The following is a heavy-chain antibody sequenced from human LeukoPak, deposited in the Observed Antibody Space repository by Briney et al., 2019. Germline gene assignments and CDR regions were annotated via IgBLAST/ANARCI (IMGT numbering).Heavy chain of an antibody. CDR3: ARGEYDILTGPLDAFDI. Sequence: ASVKVSCKASGYTFTSYGISWVRQAPGQGLEWMGWISAYNGNTNYAQKLQGRVTMTTDTSTSTAYMELRSLRSDDTAVYYCARGEYDILTGPLDAFDIWGQGTMVTVSS. V-gene: IGHV1-18*01. D-gene: IGHD3-9*01. CDR2: ISAYNGNT. J-gene: IGHJ3*02. CDR1: GYTFTSYG.